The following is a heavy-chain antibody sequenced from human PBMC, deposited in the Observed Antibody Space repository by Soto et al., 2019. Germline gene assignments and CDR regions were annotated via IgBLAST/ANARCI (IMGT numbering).Heavy chain of an antibody. V-gene: IGHV4-39*01. D-gene: IGHD1-26*01. CDR3: ARQRPTDGRWEFANYYGMDV. J-gene: IGHJ6*02. CDR2: MLYSGLT. Sequence: PSETLSLTCSVSGYSVSSSDYYWAWIRQPPGKGLEWIGSMLYSGLTYYNPSLKSRVTLSVDTSKNQFSVRLNSVTASDTAVYYCARQRPTDGRWEFANYYGMDVWGQGTPVTVSS. CDR1: GYSVSSSDYY.